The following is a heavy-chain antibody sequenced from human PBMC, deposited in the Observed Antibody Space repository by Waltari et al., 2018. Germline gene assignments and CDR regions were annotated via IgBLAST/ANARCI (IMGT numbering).Heavy chain of an antibody. D-gene: IGHD3-10*01. Sequence: QVQLVQSGAEVKKPGASVKVSCKASGYTFTGYYMHWVRQAPGQGLEWMGWINPNSGGTNYAQKFQGRVTMTRDTSISTAYMELSRLRSDDTAVYYCARSMVQGYREYYYYYMDVWGKGTTVTVSS. J-gene: IGHJ6*03. CDR3: ARSMVQGYREYYYYYMDV. CDR2: INPNSGGT. CDR1: GYTFTGYY. V-gene: IGHV1-2*02.